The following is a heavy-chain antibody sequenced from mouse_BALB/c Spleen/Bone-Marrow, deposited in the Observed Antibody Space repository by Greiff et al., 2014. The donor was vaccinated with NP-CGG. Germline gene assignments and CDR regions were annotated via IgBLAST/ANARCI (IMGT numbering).Heavy chain of an antibody. J-gene: IGHJ4*01. CDR3: ARWEYYAMDY. V-gene: IGHV14-3*02. D-gene: IGHD4-1*01. CDR1: GFNIKDTY. Sequence: DVQLVESGAELVKPGASVKLSCTASGFNIKDTYMHWVKQRSEQGLEWIGRIDPANGNTKYDPKFQGKATITADTSSNTAYLQLSSLTSEDTAVYYCARWEYYAMDYWGQGTSVTVSS. CDR2: IDPANGNT.